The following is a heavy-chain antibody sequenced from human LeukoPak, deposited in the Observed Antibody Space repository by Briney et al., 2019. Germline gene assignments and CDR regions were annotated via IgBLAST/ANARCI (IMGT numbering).Heavy chain of an antibody. CDR2: IYYSGST. CDR3: ASGASYCSSTSCYLRGYSNYYFDH. Sequence: SETLSLTCTVSGRSISSGGYYWSWIRQHPGRGLEWIGHIYYSGSTYYNPSLKSRVTISVDTSKNQFSLKLSSVTAADTAVYYCASGASYCSSTSCYLRGYSNYYFDHWGQGTLVTVSS. CDR1: GRSISSGGYY. J-gene: IGHJ4*02. V-gene: IGHV4-31*03. D-gene: IGHD2-2*01.